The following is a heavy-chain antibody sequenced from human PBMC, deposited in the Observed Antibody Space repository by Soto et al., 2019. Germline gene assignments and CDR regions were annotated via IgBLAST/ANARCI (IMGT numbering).Heavy chain of an antibody. Sequence: EVQLLESGGGLVQPGGSLTLSCADSGFTFSSYGMTWVRQAPGKGLEWFSFSSATGAGRYYADSVKGRFTISRDNAKNTLYLQMSSLRADDTAVYYCAKDRRAGGNYGFYSDFWGQGALVIVSS. CDR3: AKDRRAGGNYGFYSDF. D-gene: IGHD1-7*01. V-gene: IGHV3-23*01. J-gene: IGHJ4*02. CDR1: GFTFSSYG. CDR2: SSATGAGR.